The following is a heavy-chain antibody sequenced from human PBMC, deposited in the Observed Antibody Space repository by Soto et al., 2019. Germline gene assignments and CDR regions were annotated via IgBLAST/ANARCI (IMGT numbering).Heavy chain of an antibody. CDR3: AGGGFIGSPLDY. CDR1: GYHFGGYW. J-gene: IGHJ4*02. V-gene: IGHV5-51*01. CDR2: IFPGDSDT. Sequence: PGESLNLSCQASGYHFGGYWIVWVRQTPGKGLEWMGIIFPGDSDTRYSPSFQGQVTISADKSISTVLLQGRSLKASGTAIYFCAGGGFIGSPLDYWGQGTRVTVSS. D-gene: IGHD6-25*01.